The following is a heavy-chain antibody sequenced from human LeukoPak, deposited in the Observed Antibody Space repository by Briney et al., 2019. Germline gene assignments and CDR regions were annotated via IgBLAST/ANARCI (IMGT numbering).Heavy chain of an antibody. CDR1: GYTFTGYY. V-gene: IGHV1-2*02. CDR2: INPNSGGT. J-gene: IGHJ5*02. CDR3: TRGRGVVITTVMIDWFDP. D-gene: IGHD3-22*01. Sequence: VASVKVSCKASGYTFTGYYMHWVRQAPGQGLEWMGWINPNSGGTNYAQKFQGRVTMTRDTSISTASMQLSNLRSDDTAVYYCTRGRGVVITTVMIDWFDPWGQGTLVTVSS.